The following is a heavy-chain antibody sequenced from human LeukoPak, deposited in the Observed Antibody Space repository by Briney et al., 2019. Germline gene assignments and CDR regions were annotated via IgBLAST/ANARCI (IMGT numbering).Heavy chain of an antibody. CDR1: GYSISSGYY. J-gene: IGHJ4*02. CDR3: ARGGSGSYYDYYFDY. Sequence: SETLSLTCAVSGYSISSGYYCGWIRQPPGKGLEWIGSIYHSGSTYYNPSLKSRVTISVDASKNQFSLKLSSVTAADTAVYYCARGGSGSYYDYYFDYWGQGTLVTVSS. V-gene: IGHV4-38-2*01. CDR2: IYHSGST. D-gene: IGHD3-10*01.